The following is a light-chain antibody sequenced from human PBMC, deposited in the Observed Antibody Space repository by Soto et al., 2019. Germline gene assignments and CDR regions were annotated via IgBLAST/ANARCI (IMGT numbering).Light chain of an antibody. V-gene: IGKV3-20*01. CDR3: LQYGSAPLT. Sequence: DSVLTQSPGTLSLSPGERATLYCRASQSVSSSYLAWYQHKPGQAPRLLIYGASSRATGIPDRFSGSGSGTDFTLTVSRLEPDDFAVYYCLQYGSAPLTFGQGTKVEIK. CDR1: QSVSSSY. CDR2: GAS. J-gene: IGKJ1*01.